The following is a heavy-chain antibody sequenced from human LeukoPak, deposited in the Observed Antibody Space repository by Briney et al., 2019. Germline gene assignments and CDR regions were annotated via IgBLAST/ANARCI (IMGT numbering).Heavy chain of an antibody. D-gene: IGHD6-13*01. CDR1: GGSISSYY. Sequence: SETLSLTCTVSGGSISSYYWSWIRQPPGKGLEWIGYIYYSGSTNYNPSLKSRVTISVDTSKNQFSLKLSSVTAADTAVYYCARAADRGWFDPWGQGTLVTVSS. V-gene: IGHV4-59*01. J-gene: IGHJ5*02. CDR2: IYYSGST. CDR3: ARAADRGWFDP.